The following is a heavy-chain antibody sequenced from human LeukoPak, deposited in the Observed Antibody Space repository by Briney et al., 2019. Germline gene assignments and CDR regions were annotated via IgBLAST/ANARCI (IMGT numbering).Heavy chain of an antibody. CDR2: IYTSGRT. V-gene: IGHV4-4*07. J-gene: IGHJ4*02. D-gene: IGHD6-13*01. CDR1: GGSINNYY. CDR3: ARGSPAGAGLEFFFDS. Sequence: SETLSLTCTVSGGSINNYYWSWIRQPAGEGLEWIGHIYTSGRTNYNPSLKSPVTMSVDTSKKQFSMELRSVTAADTAVYYCARGSPAGAGLEFFFDSWGQGTLATVSS.